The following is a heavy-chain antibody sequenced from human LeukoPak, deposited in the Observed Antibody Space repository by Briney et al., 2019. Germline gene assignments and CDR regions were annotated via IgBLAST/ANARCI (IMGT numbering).Heavy chain of an antibody. J-gene: IGHJ3*01. CDR1: GGTFSSYA. V-gene: IGHV1-69*06. Sequence: SVKVSCKASGGTFSSYAISWVRQAPGQGLEWMGGIIPIFGTANYAQKFQGRVTITADKSTSTAYMELSSLRSEDTAVYYCARVDGNWVSRPFDLWGQGTMVTVSS. CDR2: IIPIFGTA. CDR3: ARVDGNWVSRPFDL. D-gene: IGHD1-1*01.